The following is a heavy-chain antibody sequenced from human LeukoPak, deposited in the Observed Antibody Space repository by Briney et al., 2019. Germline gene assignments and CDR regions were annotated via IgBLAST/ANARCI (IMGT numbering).Heavy chain of an antibody. CDR1: GDSVSSNSAA. J-gene: IGHJ4*02. CDR3: ARGVFAPGAFDY. D-gene: IGHD3-10*01. CDR2: TYYRSKWYN. Sequence: SQTPSLTCAISGDSVSSNSAAWNWIRQSPSRGLEWLGRTYYRSKWYNEYAVSVKSRITINPDTSKNQFSLQLNSVTPEDTAVYYCARGVFAPGAFDYWGQGTLVTVSS. V-gene: IGHV6-1*01.